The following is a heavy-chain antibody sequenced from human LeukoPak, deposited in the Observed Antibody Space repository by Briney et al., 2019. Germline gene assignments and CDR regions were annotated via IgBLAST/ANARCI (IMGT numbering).Heavy chain of an antibody. CDR2: IYYSGST. J-gene: IGHJ5*02. D-gene: IGHD3-10*01. Sequence: SETLSLTCTVSGYSISSSSYYWGWIRQPPGKGLEWIGSIYYSGSTYYNPSLKSRVTISVDTSKNQFSLKLSSVTAADTAVYYCATSQSWFGELIGSGFDPWGQGTLVTVSS. CDR3: ATSQSWFGELIGSGFDP. CDR1: GYSISSSSYY. V-gene: IGHV4-39*07.